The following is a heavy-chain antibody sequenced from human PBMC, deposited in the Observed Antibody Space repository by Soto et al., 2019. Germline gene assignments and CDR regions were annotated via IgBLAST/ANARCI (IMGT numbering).Heavy chain of an antibody. D-gene: IGHD5-12*01. Sequence: GGSLRLSCAASGFTFSSYAMSWVRQAPEKGLVWVSTISGSGGDTYSADSVKGRFTISRDNSKNTLYLQMNSLRAGDTAVYYCAKPKRGYSGYDPYYFDYWGQGTLVTV. CDR2: ISGSGGDT. CDR1: GFTFSSYA. CDR3: AKPKRGYSGYDPYYFDY. V-gene: IGHV3-23*01. J-gene: IGHJ4*02.